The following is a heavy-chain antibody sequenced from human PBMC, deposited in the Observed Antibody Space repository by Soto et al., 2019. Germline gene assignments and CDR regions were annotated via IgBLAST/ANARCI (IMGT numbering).Heavy chain of an antibody. CDR3: AGINIVVVPAAWSAGAFDI. CDR1: GYTFTSYY. J-gene: IGHJ3*02. Sequence: ASVKVSCKASGYTFTSYYMHWVRQAPGQGLEWMGIINTSGGSTSYAQKFQGRVTMTRDTSTSTVYMELSSLRSEDTAVYYCAGINIVVVPAAWSAGAFDIWGQGTMVTVSS. D-gene: IGHD2-2*01. V-gene: IGHV1-46*01. CDR2: INTSGGST.